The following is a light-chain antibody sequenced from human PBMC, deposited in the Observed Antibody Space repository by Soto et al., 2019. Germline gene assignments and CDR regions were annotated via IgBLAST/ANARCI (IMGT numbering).Light chain of an antibody. V-gene: IGKV1-5*01. CDR2: DAS. CDR1: ESIRTW. CDR3: QQYHNYPRT. J-gene: IGKJ1*01. Sequence: DIQMTQSPSTLSASIGDRVTITCLASESIRTWLAWYQHKPGKAPKFLIYDASSLESGDPSRFSGSGSGTEFTLTISNLQPDDFATYFCQQYHNYPRTFGQGTKV.